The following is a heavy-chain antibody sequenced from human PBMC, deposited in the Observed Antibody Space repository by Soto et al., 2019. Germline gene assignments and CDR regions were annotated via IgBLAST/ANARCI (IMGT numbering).Heavy chain of an antibody. V-gene: IGHV3-74*01. J-gene: IGHJ6*03. CDR1: GFTFSSHW. CDR2: INSDGSRT. CDR3: ARGASGRYYMDV. D-gene: IGHD3-10*01. Sequence: EVQLVESGGVLVEPGGSLRLSCAASGFTFSSHWMHWVRQAPGKGLVWVSRINSDGSRTNYADSVKGRLTISRDNAKNTVYLPMNSLRAEDTAVYICARGASGRYYMDVWGKGTTVTVSS.